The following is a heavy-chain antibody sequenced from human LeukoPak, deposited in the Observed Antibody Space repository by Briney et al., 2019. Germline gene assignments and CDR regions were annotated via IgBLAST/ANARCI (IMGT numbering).Heavy chain of an antibody. CDR3: ARDRRPVVVPAAIRHTPGMDV. V-gene: IGHV4-34*01. J-gene: IGHJ6*02. CDR1: GGSFSGYY. CDR2: INHSGST. Sequence: SETLSLTCAVYGGSFSGYYWSWIRQPPGKGPEWIGEINHSGSTNYNPSLKSRVTISVDTSKNQFSLKLSSMTAADTAVYYCARDRRPVVVPAAIRHTPGMDVWGQGTTVTVSS. D-gene: IGHD2-2*02.